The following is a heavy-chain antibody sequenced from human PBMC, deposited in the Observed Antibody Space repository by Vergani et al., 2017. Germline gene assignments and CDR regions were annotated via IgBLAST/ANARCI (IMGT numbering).Heavy chain of an antibody. Sequence: EMHLVQSGAEVRKPGESVKISCRTSGYNFDIYWIGWVRQMPGKGLEWMGIVYPDDSDTRYSPSFKGQVTVSADKSNSTAFLEWRGLKDTDTAIYYCARDERYSDVTGNYVYYGMDVWGQGTAVIVSS. CDR3: ARDERYSDVTGNYVYYGMDV. J-gene: IGHJ6*02. CDR1: GYNFDIYW. D-gene: IGHD3-16*01. CDR2: VYPDDSDT. V-gene: IGHV5-51*01.